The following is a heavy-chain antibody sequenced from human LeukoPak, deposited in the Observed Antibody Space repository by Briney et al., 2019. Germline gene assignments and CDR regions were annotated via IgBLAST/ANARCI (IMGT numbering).Heavy chain of an antibody. CDR1: GIIFSNYW. J-gene: IGHJ5*02. V-gene: IGHV3-7*01. D-gene: IGHD2-21*02. CDR2: IKSDGSEM. CDR3: ARGAGRCGGDCSADEP. Sequence: GGSLRLSCTTSGIIFSNYWMNWVRQAPGKGLEWVAYIKSDGSEMNYVDSVKGRFTISRDNAKGSLYLQMHSLRAEDTAVYFCARGAGRCGGDCSADEPWGQGTLVTVSS.